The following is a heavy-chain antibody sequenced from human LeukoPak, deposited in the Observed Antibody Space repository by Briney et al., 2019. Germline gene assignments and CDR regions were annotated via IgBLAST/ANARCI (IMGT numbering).Heavy chain of an antibody. J-gene: IGHJ4*02. Sequence: SETLSLTCAVYGVSFSGYYWSWIRQPPGKGLEWIGEINHSGSTNYNPSLKSRATISVDTSKNQFSLKLNSVTAADTAVYYCARHYGSGTYPLDYWGQGALVTVSS. CDR2: INHSGST. CDR1: GVSFSGYY. V-gene: IGHV4-34*01. D-gene: IGHD3-10*01. CDR3: ARHYGSGTYPLDY.